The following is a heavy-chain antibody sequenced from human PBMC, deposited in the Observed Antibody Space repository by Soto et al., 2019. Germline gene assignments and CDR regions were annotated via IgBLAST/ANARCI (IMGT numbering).Heavy chain of an antibody. CDR2: ISAYNGNT. J-gene: IGHJ4*02. CDR1: GYTFTSYG. D-gene: IGHD6-19*01. CDR3: AVAVAGLYYFDY. V-gene: IGHV1-18*01. Sequence: ASVKVSCKASGYTFTSYGISWVRQAPGQGLEWTGWISAYNGNTNYAQKLQGRVTMTTDTSTSTAYMELRSLRSDDTAVYYCAVAVAGLYYFDYWGQGTLVTVSS.